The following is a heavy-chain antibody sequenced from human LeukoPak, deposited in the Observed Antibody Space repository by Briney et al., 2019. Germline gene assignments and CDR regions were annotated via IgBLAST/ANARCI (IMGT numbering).Heavy chain of an antibody. D-gene: IGHD3-10*01. Sequence: GGSLRLSCAASGFIFSNYWMHWVRQAPGKGLEWVARMKSDGRDTTYADSVKGRFTISRDNARNILYLQMNSLRVEDTGLYYCARRSFYYGSGSDLDYWGPGTLVTVSS. CDR3: ARRSFYYGSGSDLDY. J-gene: IGHJ4*02. CDR1: GFIFSNYW. V-gene: IGHV3-74*01. CDR2: MKSDGRDT.